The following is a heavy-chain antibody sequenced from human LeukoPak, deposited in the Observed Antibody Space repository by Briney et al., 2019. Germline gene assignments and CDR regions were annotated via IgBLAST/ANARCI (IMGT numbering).Heavy chain of an antibody. Sequence: PSETLSLTCTVSGGSFSSYYWTWIRQPPGKGLEWIGYIDHSGSTNYNPSLKSRVSISVDTSKNQFSLKLSSVTAADTAVYYCARGPNLDTATYYFDYWGQGTLVTVSS. V-gene: IGHV4-59*01. J-gene: IGHJ4*02. CDR1: GGSFSSYY. CDR3: ARGPNLDTATYYFDY. CDR2: IDHSGST. D-gene: IGHD5-18*01.